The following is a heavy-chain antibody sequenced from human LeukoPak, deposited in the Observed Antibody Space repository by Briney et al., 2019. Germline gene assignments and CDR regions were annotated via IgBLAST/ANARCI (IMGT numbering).Heavy chain of an antibody. V-gene: IGHV1-18*01. D-gene: IGHD2-2*02. CDR2: ISAYNGNT. Sequence: GASVKVSCKASGYTFTSYGISWVRQAPGQGLEWMGWISAYNGNTNYAQKLQGRVTMTTDTSTSTAYMELRSLRSEDTAVYYCARGYCSSTSCYNAAYFDYWGQGTLVTVSS. CDR1: GYTFTSYG. CDR3: ARGYCSSTSCYNAAYFDY. J-gene: IGHJ4*02.